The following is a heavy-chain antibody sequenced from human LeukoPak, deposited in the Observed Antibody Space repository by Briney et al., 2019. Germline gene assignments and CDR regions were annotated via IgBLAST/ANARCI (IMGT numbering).Heavy chain of an antibody. CDR3: ARGVTVVVPAASHFDY. V-gene: IGHV1-46*01. CDR1: GYTFTSYY. D-gene: IGHD2-2*01. J-gene: IGHJ4*02. Sequence: ASVKVSCKASGYTFTSYYMHWVRQAPGQGLEWMGIISPSGGSTSYAQKFQGRVTMTRDTSTSTVYMELSSLRSEATAEYYCARGVTVVVPAASHFDYWGQGTLVTVSS. CDR2: ISPSGGST.